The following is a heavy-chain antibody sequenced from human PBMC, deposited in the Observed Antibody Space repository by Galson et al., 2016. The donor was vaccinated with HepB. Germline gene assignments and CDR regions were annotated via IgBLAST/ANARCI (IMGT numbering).Heavy chain of an antibody. CDR3: TEPSQGATFFGGETAFDL. CDR1: GYSFATSY. V-gene: IGHV5-51*01. Sequence: QSGAEVKKPGESLKISCEGSGYSFATSYIAWVRQMPGKGLEWMGIIYPRDSETTYSPSFEGQVTISVDTSISTVFLQWGSLKASDTALYYCTEPSQGATFFGGETAFDLWGQGTMVTVSS. CDR2: IYPRDSET. D-gene: IGHD2/OR15-2a*01. J-gene: IGHJ3*01.